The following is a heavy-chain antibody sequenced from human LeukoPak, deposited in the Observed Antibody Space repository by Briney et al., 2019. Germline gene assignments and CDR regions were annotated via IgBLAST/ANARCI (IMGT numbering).Heavy chain of an antibody. V-gene: IGHV3-7*01. CDR2: IKQDGSEK. J-gene: IGHJ6*03. Sequence: GGSLRLSCAASEFTFSSYWMSWVRQAPGKGLEWVANIKQDGSEKYYADSVKGRFTISRDNSKNTLYLQMNSLRAEDTAVYYCAKDYRHYDILTGYYMGYYYYYMDVWGKGTTVTISS. D-gene: IGHD3-9*01. CDR3: AKDYRHYDILTGYYMGYYYYYMDV. CDR1: EFTFSSYW.